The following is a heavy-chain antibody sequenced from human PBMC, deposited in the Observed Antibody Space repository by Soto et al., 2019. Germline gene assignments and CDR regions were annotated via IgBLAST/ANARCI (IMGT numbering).Heavy chain of an antibody. D-gene: IGHD3-16*02. CDR2: ISSSGSTI. CDR1: GFTFSDYY. V-gene: IGHV3-11*01. Sequence: GGSLRLSCAASGFTFSDYYMSWIRQAPGKGLEWVSYISSSGSTIYYADSVKGRFTISRDNAKNSLYLQMNSLRAEDTAVYYCARYRTKVPVAFDVWGQGTMVTVSS. J-gene: IGHJ3*01. CDR3: ARYRTKVPVAFDV.